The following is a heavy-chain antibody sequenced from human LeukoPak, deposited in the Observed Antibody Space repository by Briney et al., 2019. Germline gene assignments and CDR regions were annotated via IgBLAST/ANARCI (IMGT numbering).Heavy chain of an antibody. CDR2: IYPGDSDT. Sequence: GESLKISCKGSGYTFTIYWIAWVRQMPGKGLEWMGIIYPGDSDTGYSPSFQGQVTISADTSISTAYLQWSSLTASDTAMYYCARPSSAYATADAFDVWGQGTVVTVSS. D-gene: IGHD3-22*01. V-gene: IGHV5-51*01. J-gene: IGHJ3*01. CDR1: GYTFTIYW. CDR3: ARPSSAYATADAFDV.